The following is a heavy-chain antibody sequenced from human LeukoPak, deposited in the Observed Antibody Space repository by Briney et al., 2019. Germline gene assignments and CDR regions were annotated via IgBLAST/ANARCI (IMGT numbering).Heavy chain of an antibody. V-gene: IGHV1-2*02. CDR2: INPNSGGT. CDR3: ARSITMIVVDNYYYYMDV. J-gene: IGHJ6*03. CDR1: GYTFTGYY. D-gene: IGHD3-22*01. Sequence: AASVKVSCKASGYTFTGYYMHWVRQAPGQGLEWMGWINPNSGGTNYAQKFQGRVTMTRDTSISTAYMELSRLRSDDTAVYYCARSITMIVVDNYYYYMDVWGKGTTVTVSS.